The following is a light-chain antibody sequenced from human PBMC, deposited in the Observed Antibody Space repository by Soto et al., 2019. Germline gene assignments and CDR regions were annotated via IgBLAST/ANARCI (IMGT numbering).Light chain of an antibody. J-gene: IGLJ2*01. V-gene: IGLV1-44*01. Sequence: QSVLTQPPSMSGTPGQRVTISCSGSSSNIGSYTVSWYQQLPGTAPKFLIYSNDQRPSGVPDRFSGSKSGTSASLAISGLQSEDEATYYCAAWDESLSGIVVFGGGTKVTVL. CDR1: SSNIGSYT. CDR3: AAWDESLSGIVV. CDR2: SND.